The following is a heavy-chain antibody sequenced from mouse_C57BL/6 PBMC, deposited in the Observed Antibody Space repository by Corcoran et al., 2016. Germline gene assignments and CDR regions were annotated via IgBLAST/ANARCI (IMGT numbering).Heavy chain of an antibody. J-gene: IGHJ3*01. V-gene: IGHV9-3*01. CDR1: GYTFTTYG. CDR3: AREEIYYGYDVRAY. Sequence: QIQLVQSGPELKKPGETVKISCKASGYTFTTYGMSWVKQAPGKGLKWMGWINTYSGVPTYVDDFKGRFAFSLETSASTAYLQINNLKNEDTATYFCAREEIYYGYDVRAYWGQGTLVTVSA. CDR2: INTYSGVP. D-gene: IGHD2-2*01.